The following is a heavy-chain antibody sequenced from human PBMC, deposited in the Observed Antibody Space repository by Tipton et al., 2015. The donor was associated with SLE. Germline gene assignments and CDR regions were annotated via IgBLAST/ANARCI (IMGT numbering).Heavy chain of an antibody. D-gene: IGHD3-10*01. J-gene: IGHJ4*02. CDR2: ISGPGNTV. V-gene: IGHV3-48*02. CDR3: ARGDYYGSGTYFSY. CDR1: GFTFSNYG. Sequence: SLRLSCAASGFTFSNYGMHWVRQAPGKGLEWLSYISGPGNTVYYADSVKGRFRISRDNLKNPLYLQMNSLTDEDTAVYYCARGDYYGSGTYFSYWGQGTLVTVSS.